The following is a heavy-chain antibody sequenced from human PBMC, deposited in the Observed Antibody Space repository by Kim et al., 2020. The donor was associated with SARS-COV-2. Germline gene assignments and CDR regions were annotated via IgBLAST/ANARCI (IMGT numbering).Heavy chain of an antibody. J-gene: IGHJ6*02. CDR2: ISYDGSNK. CDR3: AKDLAIFGVVIIHRGGEDYYYYGMDV. V-gene: IGHV3-30*18. D-gene: IGHD3-3*01. CDR1: GFTFSSYG. Sequence: GGSLRLSCAASGFTFSSYGMHWVRQAPGKGLEWVAVISYDGSNKYYADSVKGRFTISRDNSKNTLYLQMNSLRAEDTAVYYCAKDLAIFGVVIIHRGGEDYYYYGMDVWGQGTTVTVSS.